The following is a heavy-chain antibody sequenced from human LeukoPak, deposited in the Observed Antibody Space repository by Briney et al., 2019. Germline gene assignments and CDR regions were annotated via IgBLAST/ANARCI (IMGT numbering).Heavy chain of an antibody. J-gene: IGHJ6*03. CDR2: IYSGGTT. D-gene: IGHD3-10*01. CDR1: GFTLSTDY. V-gene: IGHV3-53*01. CDR3: ARGLGSGTYTDYYMDV. Sequence: GGSLRLSCAASGFTLSTDYMSWVRQAPGKGLEWVSIIYSGGTTYYDDSVKGRFTISRDDSKNTLYLQMNSLRAEDTAVYYCARGLGSGTYTDYYMDVWGKGTTVTVSS.